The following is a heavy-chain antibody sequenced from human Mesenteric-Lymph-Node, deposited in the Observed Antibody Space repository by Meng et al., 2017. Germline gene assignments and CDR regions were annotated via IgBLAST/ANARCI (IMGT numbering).Heavy chain of an antibody. V-gene: IGHV4-61*01. CDR3: AREANWNDPGVYYFDY. Sequence: GQTQAAGPGLVRPSETRSLTCTVSGGSVSSGSYYWSWIRQPPGKGLEWIGYIYYSGSTNYNPSLKSRVTISVDTSKNQFSLKLSSVTAADTAVYYCAREANWNDPGVYYFDYWGQGTLVTVSS. J-gene: IGHJ4*02. D-gene: IGHD1-20*01. CDR1: GGSVSSGSYY. CDR2: IYYSGST.